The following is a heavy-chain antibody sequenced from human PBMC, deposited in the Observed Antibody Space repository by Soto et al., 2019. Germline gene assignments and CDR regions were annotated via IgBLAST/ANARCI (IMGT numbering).Heavy chain of an antibody. V-gene: IGHV4-34*01. D-gene: IGHD2-2*02. Sequence: SFSGYYWSWIRQPPGKGLEWIGEINHSGSTNYNPSLKSRVTISVDTSKNQFSLKLSSVTAADTAVYYCARGRVKSVCSSPSCHRYYYYYYMDVWGKGTTVTVSS. CDR3: ARGRVKSVCSSPSCHRYYYYYYMDV. CDR2: INHSGST. J-gene: IGHJ6*03. CDR1: SFSGYY.